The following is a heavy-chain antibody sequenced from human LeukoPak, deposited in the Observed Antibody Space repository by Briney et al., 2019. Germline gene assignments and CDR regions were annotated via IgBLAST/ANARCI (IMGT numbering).Heavy chain of an antibody. Sequence: GGSLGLSCVASGFTFSSYEMNWVRQAPGKGLEWLSYIGSSDSTTHYADSVKGRFTISRDNAKNSLYLQMNSLRAEGTAVYYCARGYCSGGSCYFSYYFDYWGQGTLVTVSS. V-gene: IGHV3-48*03. CDR2: IGSSDSTT. CDR1: GFTFSSYE. J-gene: IGHJ4*02. CDR3: ARGYCSGGSCYFSYYFDY. D-gene: IGHD2-15*01.